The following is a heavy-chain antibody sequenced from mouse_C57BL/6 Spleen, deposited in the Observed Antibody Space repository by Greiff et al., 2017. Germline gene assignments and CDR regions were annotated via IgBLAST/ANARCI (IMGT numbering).Heavy chain of an antibody. CDR3: ARSSYGTYYAMDY. CDR1: GFTFTDYY. CDR2: IRNKANGYTT. J-gene: IGHJ4*01. Sequence: DVKLVESGGGLVQPGGSLSLSCAASGFTFTDYYMSWVRQPPGKALEWLGFIRNKANGYTTEYSASVKGRFTISRDNSQSILYLQMNALRAEDSATYYCARSSYGTYYAMDYWGQGTSVTVSS. V-gene: IGHV7-3*01. D-gene: IGHD2-10*01.